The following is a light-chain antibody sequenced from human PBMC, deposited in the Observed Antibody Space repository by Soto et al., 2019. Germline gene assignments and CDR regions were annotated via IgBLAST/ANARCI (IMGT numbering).Light chain of an antibody. CDR1: SSDVGGYNY. CDR3: SSYAGSNNLV. J-gene: IGLJ2*01. CDR2: EVS. V-gene: IGLV2-8*01. Sequence: QSALTQPPSASGSPGQSVTISCTGTSSDVGGYNYVSWYQQHPGTAPKLMIYEVSKRPSGVPDRFSGSKSGNTASLTVSGLQAEDEAYYYCSSYAGSNNLVFGGGTKLTVL.